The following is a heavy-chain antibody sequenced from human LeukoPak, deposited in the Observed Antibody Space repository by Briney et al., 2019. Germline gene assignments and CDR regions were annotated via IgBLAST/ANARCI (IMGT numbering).Heavy chain of an antibody. CDR2: ISGSGDGT. CDR1: GFTCSGYS. V-gene: IGHV3-23*01. CDR3: AKDRQSRASLGFDH. Sequence: SGGSLRLSCAASGFTCSGYSMGWVRQAPGKGPEWVSTISGSGDGTYYADSVKGRFTISRDNSKNTLYVQMDSLRAEDTAVYYCAKDRQSRASLGFDHWGQGALVIVSS. D-gene: IGHD6-13*01. J-gene: IGHJ4*02.